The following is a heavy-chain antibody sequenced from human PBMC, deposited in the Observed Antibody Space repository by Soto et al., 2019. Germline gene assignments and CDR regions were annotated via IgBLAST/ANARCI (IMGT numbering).Heavy chain of an antibody. CDR1: GYTFTSYG. Sequence: QVQLVQSGAEVKKPGASVKVSCKASGYTFTSYGVNWARQAPGQGLEWMGWIRSYNNSTNYAQKLQGRVTMTTDTSTNTAYMELRSLRSDDTAVYYCARHGNGDDYWGQGTLVTVSS. V-gene: IGHV1-18*01. J-gene: IGHJ4*02. CDR3: ARHGNGDDY. CDR2: IRSYNNST. D-gene: IGHD2-8*01.